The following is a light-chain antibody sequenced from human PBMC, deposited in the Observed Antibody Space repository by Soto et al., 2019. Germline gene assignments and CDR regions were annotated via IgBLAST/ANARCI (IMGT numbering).Light chain of an antibody. J-gene: IGKJ3*01. Sequence: DIQMTQSPSSVFASVGDRVTITCRASQDILSWLAWYQQKPGEAPRLLIYASSNLQSGVPSRFSGSGSGTVFTLTISSLQPEDFATYYCQQANSFPITFGPGTRLDIK. CDR3: QQANSFPIT. CDR2: ASS. V-gene: IGKV1-12*01. CDR1: QDILSW.